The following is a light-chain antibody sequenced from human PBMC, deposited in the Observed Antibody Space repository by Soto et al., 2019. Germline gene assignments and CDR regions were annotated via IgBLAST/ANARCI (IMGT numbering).Light chain of an antibody. CDR3: SSYIISSSRVL. CDR1: TSDVGTYDY. V-gene: IGLV2-14*03. Sequence: QSALTQPASVSGSPGLSITISCTGSTSDVGTYDYVSWYQQHPGKAPNLIIYDVTRRPSGVSNRFSGSKSGNTASLTISGLQAEDEANYYCSSYIISSSRVLFGGGTKVTVL. CDR2: DVT. J-gene: IGLJ2*01.